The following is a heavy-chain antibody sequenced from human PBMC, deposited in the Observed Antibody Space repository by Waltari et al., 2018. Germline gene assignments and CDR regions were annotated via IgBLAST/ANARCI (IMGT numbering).Heavy chain of an antibody. CDR2: IFYNAKT. D-gene: IGHD3-16*01. J-gene: IGHJ1*01. CDR1: GGSLKSGRYY. Sequence: QMQESGPGLVKPSETLSLTCTVSGGSLKSGRYYWGWIRQPPGKTLEWIGSIFYNAKTYKNPSLESRITMSIDTSKNQFSLDLTSVTAADTALYFCARHPSYWGSCNFDQWGQGSLVIVSS. CDR3: ARHPSYWGSCNFDQ. V-gene: IGHV4-39*01.